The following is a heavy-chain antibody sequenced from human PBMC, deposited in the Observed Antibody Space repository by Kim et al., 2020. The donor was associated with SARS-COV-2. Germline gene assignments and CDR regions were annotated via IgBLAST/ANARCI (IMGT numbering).Heavy chain of an antibody. D-gene: IGHD4-17*01. J-gene: IGHJ4*02. CDR3: TRESWGDYGDYGHFDY. V-gene: IGHV3-49*03. CDR2: IRSKAYGGTT. CDR1: GFTFGDYA. Sequence: GGSLRLSCTASGFTFGDYAMSWFRQAPGKGLEWVGFIRSKAYGGTTEYAASVKGRFSISRDDSKSIAYLQMNSLKTEDTAVYYCTRESWGDYGDYGHFDYWGQGTLVTVSS.